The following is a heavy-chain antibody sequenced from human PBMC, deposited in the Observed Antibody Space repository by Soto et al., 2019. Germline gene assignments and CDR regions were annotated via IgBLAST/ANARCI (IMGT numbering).Heavy chain of an antibody. CDR1: GGSISSSSYY. CDR2: INHSGST. Sequence: SETLSLTCTVSGGSISSSSYYWGWIRQPPGKGLEWIGEINHSGSTNYNPSLKSRVTISVDTSKNQFSLKLSSVTAADTAVYYCARGAHDYSHYYYYYMDVWGKGTTVTVSS. CDR3: ARGAHDYSHYYYYYMDV. V-gene: IGHV4-39*07. D-gene: IGHD4-4*01. J-gene: IGHJ6*03.